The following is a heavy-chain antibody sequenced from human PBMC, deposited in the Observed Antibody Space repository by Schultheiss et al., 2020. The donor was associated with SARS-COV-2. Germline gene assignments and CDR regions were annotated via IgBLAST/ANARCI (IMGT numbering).Heavy chain of an antibody. Sequence: GGSLRLSCAASGFTFDDYAMHWVRQAPGKGLEWVSGISWNSGSIGYADSVKGRFTISRDNAKNSLYLQMNSLRAEDTAVYYCARNPGYSSSWRVPREEAFDIWGQGTMVTVSS. CDR1: GFTFDDYA. CDR2: ISWNSGSI. V-gene: IGHV3-9*01. J-gene: IGHJ3*02. D-gene: IGHD6-6*01. CDR3: ARNPGYSSSWRVPREEAFDI.